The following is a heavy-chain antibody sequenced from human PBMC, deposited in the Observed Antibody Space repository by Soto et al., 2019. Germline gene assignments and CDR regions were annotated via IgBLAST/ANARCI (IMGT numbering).Heavy chain of an antibody. CDR1: GFTFSSYG. CDR3: AKDIAAASWNGMDV. D-gene: IGHD6-13*01. V-gene: IGHV3-30*18. Sequence: PGGSLRLSCAASGFTFSSYGMHWVRQAPGKGLEWVAVISYDGSNKYYADSVKGRFTISRDNSKNTLYLQMNSLRAEDTAVYYCAKDIAAASWNGMDVWGQGTTVTVSS. J-gene: IGHJ6*02. CDR2: ISYDGSNK.